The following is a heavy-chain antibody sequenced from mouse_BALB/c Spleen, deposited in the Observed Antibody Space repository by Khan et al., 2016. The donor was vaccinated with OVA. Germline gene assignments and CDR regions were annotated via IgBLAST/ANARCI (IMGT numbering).Heavy chain of an antibody. CDR3: ARVYGGDFDY. D-gene: IGHD1-1*01. Sequence: LQQSGPGLVKPSQSLSLICTVTGYSITSDYAWNWIRQFPGNKLEWMGFISYSGNTNYNPSLKSRISITRDTSKNQFFLHLNSVTTEDTATYYCARVYGGDFDYWGQGTTLTVSS. CDR1: GYSITSDYA. V-gene: IGHV3-2*02. J-gene: IGHJ2*01. CDR2: ISYSGNT.